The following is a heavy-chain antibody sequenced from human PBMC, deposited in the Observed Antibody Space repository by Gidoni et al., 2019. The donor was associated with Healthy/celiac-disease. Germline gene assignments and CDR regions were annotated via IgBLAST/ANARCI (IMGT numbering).Heavy chain of an antibody. Sequence: QITLKESGPTLVKPTQTITRTCTFSGFSLTTSGVRVGWIRQTPGKALEWLALIYWDDDKRYSPSLKNRLTITQDTSKNQVVLTMTNMDPVDTATYSCASTGGDIWTLNWFDLWGQGTLVTVSS. V-gene: IGHV2-5*02. J-gene: IGHJ5*02. CDR3: ASTGGDIWTLNWFDL. CDR2: IYWDDDK. CDR1: GFSLTTSGVR. D-gene: IGHD1-1*01.